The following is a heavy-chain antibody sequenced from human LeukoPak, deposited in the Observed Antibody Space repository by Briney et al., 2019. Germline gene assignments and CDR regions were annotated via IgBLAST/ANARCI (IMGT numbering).Heavy chain of an antibody. CDR1: GYNFTSYW. CDR2: FYPDDSDT. Sequence: GESLKISCEGSGYNFTSYWIAWVRQMPGKDVELMRIFYPDDSDTRYSPSFRGQVTISADKSIDTAYLQWISLKASDTAIYYCARRGESYEWFDPWGQGTLVTVSS. J-gene: IGHJ5*02. V-gene: IGHV5-51*01. CDR3: ARRGESYEWFDP. D-gene: IGHD1-26*01.